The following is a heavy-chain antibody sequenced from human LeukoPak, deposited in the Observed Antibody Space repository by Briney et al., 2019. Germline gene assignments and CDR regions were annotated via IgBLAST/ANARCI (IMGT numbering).Heavy chain of an antibody. D-gene: IGHD2-15*01. CDR1: GGSFSGYY. V-gene: IGHV4-34*01. Sequence: SETLSLTCAVYGGSFSGYYWSWIRQPPGKGLEWIGEINHSGSTNYNPSLKSRVTISVDTSRNQFSLKLSSVTAADTAVYYCARGGYCSGGSCYAWGYKWFDPWGQGTLVTVSS. J-gene: IGHJ5*02. CDR3: ARGGYCSGGSCYAWGYKWFDP. CDR2: INHSGST.